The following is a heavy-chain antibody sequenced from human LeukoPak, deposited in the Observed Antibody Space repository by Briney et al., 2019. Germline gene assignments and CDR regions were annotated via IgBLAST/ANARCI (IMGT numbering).Heavy chain of an antibody. CDR2: IYTSGTT. D-gene: IGHD3-22*01. V-gene: IGHV4-4*07. J-gene: IGHJ3*02. CDR3: ARDQTYYDSSGYSLYAFDI. Sequence: SETLSLTCTVSGASLSSYYWSWLRQPAGKGLEWIGRIYTSGTTNYNPSLKSRVTMSVDTSKNQFSLKLSSVTAADTAVYYCARDQTYYDSSGYSLYAFDIWGQGTMVTVSS. CDR1: GASLSSYY.